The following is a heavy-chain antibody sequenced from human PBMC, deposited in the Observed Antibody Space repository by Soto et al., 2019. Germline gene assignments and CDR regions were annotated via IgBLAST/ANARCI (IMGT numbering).Heavy chain of an antibody. CDR1: GGTFSSYA. Sequence: VASVKVSCKASGGTFSSYAISWVRQAPGQGLEWMEGIIPIFGTANYAQKFQGRVTITADESTSTAYMELSSLRSEDTAVYYCAQKADYYYGMDVWGQGTTVTVSS. V-gene: IGHV1-69*13. CDR3: AQKADYYYGMDV. J-gene: IGHJ6*02. CDR2: IIPIFGTA.